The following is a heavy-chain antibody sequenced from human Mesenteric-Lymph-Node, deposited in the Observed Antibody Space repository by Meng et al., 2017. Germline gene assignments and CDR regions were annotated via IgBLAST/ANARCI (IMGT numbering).Heavy chain of an antibody. CDR2: IWNDGSNK. CDR3: ARDLRNFDY. J-gene: IGHJ4*02. CDR1: GFTFSSNG. V-gene: IGHV3-33*01. Sequence: QVQLVESGGGVVQPGMSLRLSCAASGFTFSSNGMHWVRQAPGKGLEWVAVIWNDGSNKYYADSVKGRFTISRDNSKNTLYLQMNSLRAEDTAVYYCARDLRNFDYWGQGTLVTVSS.